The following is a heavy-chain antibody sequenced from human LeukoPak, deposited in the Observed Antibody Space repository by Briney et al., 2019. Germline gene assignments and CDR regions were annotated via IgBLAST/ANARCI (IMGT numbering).Heavy chain of an antibody. V-gene: IGHV4-39*01. Sequence: SETLSLTCTVSGGSISSSSYYWGWIRQPPGKGLEWIGSIYYSGSTYYNPSLKSRVTISVDTSKNQFSLKLSSVTAADTAVYYCARIYCSSTSCNGEGVDPWGQGTLVTVSS. J-gene: IGHJ5*02. CDR1: GGSISSSSYY. D-gene: IGHD2-2*01. CDR2: IYYSGST. CDR3: ARIYCSSTSCNGEGVDP.